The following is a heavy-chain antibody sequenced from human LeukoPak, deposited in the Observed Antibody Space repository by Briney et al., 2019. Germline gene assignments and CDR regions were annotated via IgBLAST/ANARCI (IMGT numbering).Heavy chain of an antibody. CDR3: ARDHDDYVWGSYRYCDF. V-gene: IGHV3-30*04. Sequence: PGGSLRLSCVVSGFTFSGYAMHWVRQAPGKGLEWLAVISYDGSSNYYADSVKGRFTISRDNSKNTLWLEMNSLTAEDTAVYYCARDHDDYVWGSYRYCDFWGQGTLVTVSS. CDR2: ISYDGSSN. D-gene: IGHD3-16*02. J-gene: IGHJ4*02. CDR1: GFTFSGYA.